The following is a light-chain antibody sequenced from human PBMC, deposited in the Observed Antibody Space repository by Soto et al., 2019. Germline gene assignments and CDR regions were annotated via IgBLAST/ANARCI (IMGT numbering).Light chain of an antibody. J-gene: IGLJ1*01. V-gene: IGLV2-11*01. CDR1: SSDVGGYNY. CDR2: DVS. Sequence: QSVLTQPRSVSGPSGQSVTISCTGTSSDVGGYNYVSWYQQHPGKAPKLMIYDVSKRPSGVPDRFSGSKSGNTASLTISGLQAEDEADYYCCSYAGSYTLYVFGTGTKLTVL. CDR3: CSYAGSYTLYV.